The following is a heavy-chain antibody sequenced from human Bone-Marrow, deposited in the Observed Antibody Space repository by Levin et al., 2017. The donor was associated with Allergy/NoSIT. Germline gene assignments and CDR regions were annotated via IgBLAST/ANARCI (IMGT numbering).Heavy chain of an antibody. D-gene: IGHD2-2*01. CDR1: GYTPTNYA. J-gene: IGHJ6*03. CDR2: INAGNGNT. Sequence: GESLKISCRTSGYTPTNYAIHWVRQAPGQRLEWMGYINAGNGNTKYSQKFQGRVTITWDTSATTAYMELSSLRSEDTAVYYCARGYCSSTSCYNMDVWGKGTTVTVSS. V-gene: IGHV1-3*01. CDR3: ARGYCSSTSCYNMDV.